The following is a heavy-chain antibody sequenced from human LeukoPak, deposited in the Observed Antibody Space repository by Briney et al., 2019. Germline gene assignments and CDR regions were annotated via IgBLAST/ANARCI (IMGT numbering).Heavy chain of an antibody. CDR1: GGSISSYY. CDR2: IYYSGST. CDR3: ARGTWFDY. J-gene: IGHJ4*02. Sequence: SETLSLTCTVSGGSISSYYWSWIRQPPGKGLEWIGYIYYSGSTNYNPSLKSRVTISVDTSKNQFSLKLSSVTAADTAVYYCARGTWFDYWGQGTLVTVSS. V-gene: IGHV4-59*12.